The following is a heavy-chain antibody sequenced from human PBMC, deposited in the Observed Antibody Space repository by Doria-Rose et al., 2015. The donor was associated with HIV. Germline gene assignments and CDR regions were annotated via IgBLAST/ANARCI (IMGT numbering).Heavy chain of an antibody. CDR2: INHSRST. J-gene: IGHJ6*02. D-gene: IGHD1-1*01. CDR1: GGSFSGYY. CDR3: ARGLLRGGWNDVDYYYGMDV. Sequence: QVQLQQWGAGLVKPSETLSLTCAVFGGSFSGYYWSWIRQPPGKGLEWNGEINHSRSTNYTTSLKSRVTISLDTSKNLFSADTAVYYCARGLLRGGWNDVDYYYGMDVWGQGTTVTVSS. V-gene: IGHV4-34*01.